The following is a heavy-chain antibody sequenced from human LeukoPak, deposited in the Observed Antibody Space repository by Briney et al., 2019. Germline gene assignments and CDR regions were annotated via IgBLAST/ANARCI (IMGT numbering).Heavy chain of an antibody. D-gene: IGHD6-13*01. Sequence: GGSLRLSCAAAGFIFDDYGMSWVRQAPGKGLEWVSNINWNGNNIGYADSVKGRFTISRDNAKNSVYLQMNSLRAEDTAVYYCARETLSSSWYDAFDIWGQGAMVTVSS. CDR3: ARETLSSSWYDAFDI. J-gene: IGHJ3*02. CDR1: GFIFDDYG. CDR2: INWNGNNI. V-gene: IGHV3-20*04.